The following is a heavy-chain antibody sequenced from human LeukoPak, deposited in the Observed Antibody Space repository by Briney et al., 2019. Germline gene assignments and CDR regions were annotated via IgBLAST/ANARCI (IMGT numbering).Heavy chain of an antibody. CDR3: ARDHYYDSSGYYYFDY. CDR2: IIPILGIA. Sequence: SVKVSCKASGGTFSSYAISWVRQAPGQGLEWMGRIIPILGIANYAQKFQGRVTITADKSTSTAYMELSSLGSEDTAVYYCARDHYYDSSGYYYFDYWGQGTLVTVSS. V-gene: IGHV1-69*04. D-gene: IGHD3-22*01. CDR1: GGTFSSYA. J-gene: IGHJ4*02.